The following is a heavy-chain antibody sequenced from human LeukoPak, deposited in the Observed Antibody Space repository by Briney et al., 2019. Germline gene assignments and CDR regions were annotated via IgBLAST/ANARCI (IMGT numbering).Heavy chain of an antibody. J-gene: IGHJ6*03. Sequence: ASVKVSCKASGYTFTSYDINWVRQATGQGLEWMGWMNPNSGNTGYAQKFQGRVTITRNTSISTAYMELSSLRSEDTAVYYCARSGGYCSGGSCSKLYYYYYYMDVWGKGTTVTVSS. D-gene: IGHD2-15*01. V-gene: IGHV1-8*03. CDR1: GYTFTSYD. CDR2: MNPNSGNT. CDR3: ARSGGYCSGGSCSKLYYYYYYMDV.